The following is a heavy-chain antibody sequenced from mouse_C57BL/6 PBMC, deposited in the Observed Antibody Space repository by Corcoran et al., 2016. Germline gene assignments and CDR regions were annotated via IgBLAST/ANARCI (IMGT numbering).Heavy chain of an antibody. CDR3: ARRGDYDVWYFDV. CDR1: GYTFTTYG. Sequence: QIQLVQSGPELKKPGETVKISCKASGYTFTTYGMSWVKQAPGKGLKWMGWINTYSGVPTYVDDFKGRFAFSLETSASTAYLQINNLKNEDTATYFCARRGDYDVWYFDVWGTGTTVTVSS. V-gene: IGHV9-3*01. D-gene: IGHD2-4*01. CDR2: INTYSGVP. J-gene: IGHJ1*03.